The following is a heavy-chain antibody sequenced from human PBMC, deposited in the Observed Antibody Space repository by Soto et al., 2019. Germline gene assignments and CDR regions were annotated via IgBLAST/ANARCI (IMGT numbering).Heavy chain of an antibody. CDR3: ARASGYSHGHFDY. Sequence: PSETLSLTCNVSGDSISGGSYYWSWIRQLPGKGLEWIGYIYYNEKTNYNPSLKSRVTISVDTSKNQFSLKLSSVTAADTAVFYCARASGYSHGHFDYWGQGTLVTVSS. D-gene: IGHD5-18*01. V-gene: IGHV4-31*02. CDR2: IYYNEKT. J-gene: IGHJ4*02. CDR1: GDSISGGSYY.